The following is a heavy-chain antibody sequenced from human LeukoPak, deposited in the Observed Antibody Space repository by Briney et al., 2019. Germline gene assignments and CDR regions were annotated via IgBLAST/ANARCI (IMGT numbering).Heavy chain of an antibody. V-gene: IGHV1-18*01. Sequence: GASVKVSCKASGYTFTSYGISWVRQAPGQGLEWMGRISAYNGNTNYAQKLQGGVTMTTDTSTSTAYMELRSLRSDDTAVYYCARDGIEYGSGSFYSIGIDVWGQGTTVSVSS. J-gene: IGHJ6*02. D-gene: IGHD3-10*01. CDR2: ISAYNGNT. CDR1: GYTFTSYG. CDR3: ARDGIEYGSGSFYSIGIDV.